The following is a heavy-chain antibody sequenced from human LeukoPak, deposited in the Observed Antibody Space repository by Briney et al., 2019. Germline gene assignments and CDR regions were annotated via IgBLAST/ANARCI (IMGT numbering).Heavy chain of an antibody. J-gene: IGHJ4*02. D-gene: IGHD3-22*01. Sequence: SVKVSCKASGGTFSSYTINWERQAPGQGLEWMGRIIPILGIANYAQKFQGRVTITADKSTSTAYMELSSLRSEDTAVYYCLHPSSGPRAVDYWGQGTLVTVSS. CDR1: GGTFSSYT. CDR2: IIPILGIA. V-gene: IGHV1-69*02. CDR3: LHPSSGPRAVDY.